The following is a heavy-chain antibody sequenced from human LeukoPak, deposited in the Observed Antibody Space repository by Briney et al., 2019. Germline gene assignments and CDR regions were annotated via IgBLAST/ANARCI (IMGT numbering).Heavy chain of an antibody. CDR2: IYSSGTT. J-gene: IGHJ3*02. V-gene: IGHV4-59*08. CDR3: ARHVWLGPFDI. Sequence: PSETLSLTCTVSGGSIRSYYWSWNRQPPGKGLEWIGYIYSSGTTYYNPSLKSRVTISLDTSKTQFSLKLSSVTAADTAIYYCARHVWLGPFDIWGQGTMVTVSS. D-gene: IGHD3-16*01. CDR1: GGSIRSYY.